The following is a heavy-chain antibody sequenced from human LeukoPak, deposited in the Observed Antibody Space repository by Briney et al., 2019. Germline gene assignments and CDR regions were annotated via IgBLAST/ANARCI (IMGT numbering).Heavy chain of an antibody. CDR3: ARGRLTTIFGVVIPYYFDY. J-gene: IGHJ4*02. CDR1: GGSIRSTSYY. V-gene: IGHV4-39*07. D-gene: IGHD3-3*01. Sequence: SETLSLTCTVSGGSIRSTSYYWGWLRQPPWKGLEWIGSIYYTGSTYYNPSPKSRFTISVDTSKNQFSLKLSSVTAADTAVYYCARGRLTTIFGVVIPYYFDYWGQGTLVTVSS. CDR2: IYYTGST.